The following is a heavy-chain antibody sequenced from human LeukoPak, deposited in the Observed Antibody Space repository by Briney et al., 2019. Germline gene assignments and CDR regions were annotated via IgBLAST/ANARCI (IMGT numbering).Heavy chain of an antibody. CDR3: ARHRAGAGKYFDY. J-gene: IGHJ4*02. Sequence: SETLSLTCIVSGGSISSYYWTWIRQPPGKGLEWIGSIYYSESTYYNPSLKSRVTMSVDTSKYQFSLKVSSVTAADTAVYYCARHRAGAGKYFDYWGQGTLVTVSS. V-gene: IGHV4-59*04. CDR1: GGSISSYY. CDR2: IYYSEST. D-gene: IGHD1-26*01.